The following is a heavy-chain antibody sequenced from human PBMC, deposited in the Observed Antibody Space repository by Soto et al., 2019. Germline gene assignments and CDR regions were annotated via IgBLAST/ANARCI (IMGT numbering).Heavy chain of an antibody. D-gene: IGHD3-22*01. J-gene: IGHJ4*02. CDR1: GYTLTELS. CDR3: ATVMEDYYDSSGYYNFDY. Sequence: ASVKVSCKVSGYTLTELSMHWVRQAPGKGLEWMGGFDPEDGETIYAQKFQGRVTMTEDTSTDTAYMELSSLRSEDTAVYYCATVMEDYYDSSGYYNFDYWGQGTLVTVS. CDR2: FDPEDGET. V-gene: IGHV1-24*01.